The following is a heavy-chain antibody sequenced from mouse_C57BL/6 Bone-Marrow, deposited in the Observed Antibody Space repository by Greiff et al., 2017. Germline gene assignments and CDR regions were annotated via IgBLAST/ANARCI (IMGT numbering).Heavy chain of an antibody. D-gene: IGHD1-1*01. CDR3: ANYYGSSYGFAY. Sequence: EVQLQQSGPELVKPGASVKISCKASGYTFTDYYINWVKQSHGKSLEWIGDINPNNGGTSYNQKFKGKATLTVNKSSSTAYMELRSLTSEDSAVYYCANYYGSSYGFAYWGQGTRVTVSA. J-gene: IGHJ3*01. CDR2: INPNNGGT. V-gene: IGHV1-26*01. CDR1: GYTFTDYY.